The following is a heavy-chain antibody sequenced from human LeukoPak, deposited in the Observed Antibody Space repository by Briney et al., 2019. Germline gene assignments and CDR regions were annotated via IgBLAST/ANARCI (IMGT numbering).Heavy chain of an antibody. Sequence: GGSLRLSCAASGFTVSSNCMTWVRQTPGKGLEWVSVLYSDGRTYYADSVRGRFTISRDDSKNTLYLQMNSLRAEDTAFYYCAKGSAQYYFDSWGQGTLVTVSS. V-gene: IGHV3-53*01. J-gene: IGHJ4*02. CDR1: GFTVSSNC. D-gene: IGHD3-10*01. CDR3: AKGSAQYYFDS. CDR2: LYSDGRT.